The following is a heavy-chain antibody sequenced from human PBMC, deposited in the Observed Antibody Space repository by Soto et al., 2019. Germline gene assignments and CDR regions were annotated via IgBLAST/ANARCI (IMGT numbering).Heavy chain of an antibody. CDR2: INHSGST. CDR3: ARGYYPYRSGWFDP. J-gene: IGHJ5*02. Sequence: SETLSLTCVVYGGSFSGYYWSWIRQPPGKGLEWIGEINHSGSTNYNPSLKSRVTISVDTSKNQFSLKLGSVTAADTAVYYCARGYYPYRSGWFDPWGQGTLVTVSA. V-gene: IGHV4-34*01. CDR1: GGSFSGYY. D-gene: IGHD6-19*01.